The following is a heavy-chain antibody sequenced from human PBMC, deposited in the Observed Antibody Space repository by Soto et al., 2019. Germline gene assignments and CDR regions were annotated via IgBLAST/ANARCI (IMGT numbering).Heavy chain of an antibody. D-gene: IGHD3-10*02. CDR3: ARHVRGVDYYYYMDV. J-gene: IGHJ6*03. CDR1: GGSISSYY. V-gene: IGHV4-59*08. CDR2: IYYSGST. Sequence: SETLSLTCTVSGGSISSYYWSWIRQPPGKGLEWIGYIYYSGSTNYNPSLKSRVTISVDTSKNQFSLKLSSVTAADTAVYYCARHVRGVDYYYYMDVWGKGTTVTVSS.